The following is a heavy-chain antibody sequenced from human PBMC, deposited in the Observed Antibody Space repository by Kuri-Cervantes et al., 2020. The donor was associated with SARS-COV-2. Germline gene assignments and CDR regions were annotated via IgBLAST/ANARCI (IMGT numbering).Heavy chain of an antibody. CDR1: GFTFSSYG. D-gene: IGHD7-27*01. Sequence: GESLKISCAASGFTFSSYGMHWVRQAPGKGLEWVAFIRYDGSNKYYADSVKGRFTISRDNSKNTLYLQMNSLRAEDTAVYYCARDRELGFDYWGQGTLVTVSS. CDR2: IRYDGSNK. J-gene: IGHJ4*02. V-gene: IGHV3-30*02. CDR3: ARDRELGFDY.